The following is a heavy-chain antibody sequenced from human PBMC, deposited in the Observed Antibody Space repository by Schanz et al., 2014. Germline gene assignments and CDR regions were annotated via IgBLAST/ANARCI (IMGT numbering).Heavy chain of an antibody. J-gene: IGHJ4*02. CDR2: MIGSGSSV. CDR3: AKDGRLPYYGTGSDFDY. Sequence: VQLVESGGGVVQPGGSLRLSCAASGFTVSSNYMSWVRQAPGKGLEWVSRMIGSGSSVFYADSVKGRFTISRDNLKNTVYLQMNSLRAGDAAVYYCAKDGRLPYYGTGSDFDYWGQGTLVAVSS. CDR1: GFTVSSNY. V-gene: IGHV3-23*04. D-gene: IGHD3-22*01.